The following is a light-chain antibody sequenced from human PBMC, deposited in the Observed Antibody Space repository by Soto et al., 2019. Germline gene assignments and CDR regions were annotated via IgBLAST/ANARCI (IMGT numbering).Light chain of an antibody. J-gene: IGLJ3*02. CDR2: VNSDGSH. CDR3: QTWGTGNWV. V-gene: IGLV4-69*01. Sequence: QLVLTQSPSASASLGAAVKLTCTLSSGHSSDAIVWHQQQPEKGPRYLMKVNSDGSHTKGDGIPDRFSGSTSGAEFYLTISSLHSEDEADYYCQTWGTGNWVFGGGTKLTVL. CDR1: SGHSSDA.